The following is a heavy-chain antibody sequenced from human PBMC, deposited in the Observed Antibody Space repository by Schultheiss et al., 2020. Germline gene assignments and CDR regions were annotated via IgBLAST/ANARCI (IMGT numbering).Heavy chain of an antibody. J-gene: IGHJ5*02. V-gene: IGHV4-31*03. Sequence: SETLSLTCTVSGGSISSGGYYWSWIRQHPGKGLEWIGYIYYSGSTYYNPSLKSRVTISVDTSKNQFSLKLSSVTAADTAVYYCARDVERSGYYIIGGWFDPWGQGTLVTVSS. D-gene: IGHD3-3*01. CDR2: IYYSGST. CDR1: GGSISSGGYY. CDR3: ARDVERSGYYIIGGWFDP.